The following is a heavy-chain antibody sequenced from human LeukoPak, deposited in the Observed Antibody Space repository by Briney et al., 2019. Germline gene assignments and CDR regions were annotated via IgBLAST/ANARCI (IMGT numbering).Heavy chain of an antibody. CDR2: IYTSGST. CDR1: GDSITSGTYY. J-gene: IGHJ4*02. CDR3: ARHALLSGYPDY. V-gene: IGHV4-61*02. D-gene: IGHD3-22*01. Sequence: SETLSLTCTVSGDSITSGTYYWTWIRQPAGKGLEWIGRIYTSGSTNYKPSLKSRVTISLDASKNQFSLKLSSVTAADTAVYYCARHALLSGYPDYWGQGTLVTVSS.